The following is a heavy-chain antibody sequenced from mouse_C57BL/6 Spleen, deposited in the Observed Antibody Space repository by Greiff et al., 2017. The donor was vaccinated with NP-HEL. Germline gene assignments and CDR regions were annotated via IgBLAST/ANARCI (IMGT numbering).Heavy chain of an antibody. CDR1: GYSITSGYY. CDR2: ISYDGSN. V-gene: IGHV3-6*01. D-gene: IGHD3-2*02. J-gene: IGHJ4*01. Sequence: EVQLQESGPGLVKPSQSLSLTCSVTGYSITSGYYWNWIRQFPGNKLEWMGYISYDGSNNYNPSLKNRISITRDTSKNQFFLKLNSVTTEDTATYYCAAQATGAMDYRGQGTSVTVSS. CDR3: AAQATGAMDY.